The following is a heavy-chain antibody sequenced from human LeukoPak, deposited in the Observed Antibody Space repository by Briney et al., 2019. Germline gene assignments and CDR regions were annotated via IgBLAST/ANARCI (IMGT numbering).Heavy chain of an antibody. D-gene: IGHD2-2*01. V-gene: IGHV1-2*02. Sequence: ASVKVSCKASGYTFTGYYMHWVRQAPGQGLEWMGWINPNSGGTNYAQKFQGRVTMTRDTSISTAYMELSRLRSDDTAVYYCARTFPLFYCSSTSCYPKYFQHWGQGTLVTVSS. J-gene: IGHJ1*01. CDR3: ARTFPLFYCSSTSCYPKYFQH. CDR2: INPNSGGT. CDR1: GYTFTGYY.